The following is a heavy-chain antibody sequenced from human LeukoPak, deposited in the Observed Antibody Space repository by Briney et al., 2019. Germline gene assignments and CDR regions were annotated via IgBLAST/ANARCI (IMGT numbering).Heavy chain of an antibody. CDR3: ARDKGGYDDY. V-gene: IGHV3-74*01. D-gene: IGHD5-12*01. CDR1: GFTFSNYW. CDR2: INPDGSTI. Sequence: GGSLRLSCAASGFTFSNYWVHWVRQAPGKGLVWVSRINPDGSTINYADSVKGRFTISRDNAKNTLYLQMNSLRAEDTAVYYCARDKGGYDDYWGQGTLVTVSS. J-gene: IGHJ4*02.